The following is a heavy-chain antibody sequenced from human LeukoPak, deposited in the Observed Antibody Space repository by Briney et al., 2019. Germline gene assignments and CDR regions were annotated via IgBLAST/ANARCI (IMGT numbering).Heavy chain of an antibody. Sequence: GGSLRLSCAASGFTFSSYSMNWVRQAPGKGLEWVSSISSSSSYIYYADSVTGRFTISRDNAKNSLYLQMNSLRAEDTAVYYCARGVDYGDPNGFDDWGQGTLVTVSS. D-gene: IGHD4-17*01. CDR1: GFTFSSYS. J-gene: IGHJ4*02. CDR2: ISSSSSYI. CDR3: ARGVDYGDPNGFDD. V-gene: IGHV3-21*01.